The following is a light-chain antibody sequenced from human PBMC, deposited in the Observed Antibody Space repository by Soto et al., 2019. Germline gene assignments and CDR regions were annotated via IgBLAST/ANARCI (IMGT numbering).Light chain of an antibody. J-gene: IGKJ5*01. Sequence: DIQMTQAPSSVPASGGDRVTITCGASQGISSWLAWYQKKTGKAPKXIIFVASTLQSGVSSRFSGSGSGTDFTLTISSLQPEDVATYYCQQADSFPITLGQGTRLEIK. CDR3: QQADSFPIT. CDR2: VAS. V-gene: IGKV1-12*01. CDR1: QGISSW.